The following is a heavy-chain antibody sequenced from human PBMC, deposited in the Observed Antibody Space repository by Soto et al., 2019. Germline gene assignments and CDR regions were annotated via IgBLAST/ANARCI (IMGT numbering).Heavy chain of an antibody. CDR1: GYTFTGYY. CDR3: ARENRETYYSNYYSGMDV. V-gene: IGHV1-2*04. D-gene: IGHD4-4*01. Sequence: QVQLVQSGAEVKKPGASVKVSCKASGYTFTGYYMHWVRQAPGQGLEWMGWINPNSGGTNYAQKFQGWVTMTRDTPISTAYMELSRLRSDDTAVYYCARENRETYYSNYYSGMDVWGQGTTVTVSS. CDR2: INPNSGGT. J-gene: IGHJ6*02.